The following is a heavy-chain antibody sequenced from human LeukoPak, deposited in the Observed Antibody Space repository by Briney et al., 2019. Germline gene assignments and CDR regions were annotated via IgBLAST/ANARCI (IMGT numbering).Heavy chain of an antibody. CDR2: ISGSGDNT. CDR1: GFTFSSHG. V-gene: IGHV3-23*01. Sequence: GGTLRLSCAASGFTFSSHGMSWVRQAPGKGLEWVSTISGSGDNTYYADSVKGRFTISRDNSKNTLYLQMNSLRAEDAAVYYCARVTYGSGTYGAFDYWGQGTLVTVSS. J-gene: IGHJ4*02. D-gene: IGHD3-10*01. CDR3: ARVTYGSGTYGAFDY.